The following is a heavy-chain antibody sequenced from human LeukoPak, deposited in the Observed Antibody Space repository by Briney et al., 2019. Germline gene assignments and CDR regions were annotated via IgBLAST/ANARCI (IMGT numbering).Heavy chain of an antibody. D-gene: IGHD3-10*01. Sequence: SETLSLTCTVSGGSISSYYWSWIRQPPGKGLEWIGEINHSGSTNYNPSLKSRVTISVDTSKNQFSLKLSSVTAADTAVYYCARGTYTMVRGVISVDNWFDPWGQGTLVTVSS. J-gene: IGHJ5*02. CDR2: INHSGST. CDR1: GGSISSYY. V-gene: IGHV4-34*01. CDR3: ARGTYTMVRGVISVDNWFDP.